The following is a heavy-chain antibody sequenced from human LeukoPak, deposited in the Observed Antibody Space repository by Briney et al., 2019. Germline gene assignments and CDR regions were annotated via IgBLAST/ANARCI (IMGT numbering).Heavy chain of an antibody. Sequence: SETLSLTCSVSGGSISNYYWSWIRQAPGKGLEWIGYIHSSGSTNPNPSLKRRLTTSADTSKNQISLKLSSVTAADTGVYYCARHDNAYSYGVDHWGQGTLVTVSS. CDR2: IHSSGST. V-gene: IGHV4-59*08. CDR3: ARHDNAYSYGVDH. J-gene: IGHJ4*02. D-gene: IGHD5-18*01. CDR1: GGSISNYY.